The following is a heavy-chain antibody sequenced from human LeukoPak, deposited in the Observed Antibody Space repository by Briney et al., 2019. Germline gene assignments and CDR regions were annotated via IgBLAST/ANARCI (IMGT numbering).Heavy chain of an antibody. Sequence: SQTLSLTCTVSGGSISSGGYYWSWIRQPPGKGLEWIGYIYHSGSTYYNPSLKSRVTISVDTSKNQFSLKLSSVTAADTAVYYCARGSDSSPDYWGQGTLVTVSS. CDR1: GGSISSGGYY. CDR3: ARGSDSSPDY. D-gene: IGHD6-13*01. CDR2: IYHSGST. J-gene: IGHJ4*02. V-gene: IGHV4-30-2*01.